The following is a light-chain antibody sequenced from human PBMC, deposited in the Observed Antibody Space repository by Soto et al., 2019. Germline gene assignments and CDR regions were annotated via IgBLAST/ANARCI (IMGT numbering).Light chain of an antibody. CDR3: MKTLQTPFT. CDR1: QSLLNSNGYY. CDR2: LGS. J-gene: IGKJ3*01. V-gene: IGKV2-28*01. Sequence: DIVMTQSPLYLPVTPGEPASISCRSTQSLLNSNGYYLDWYRQKPGQSPQLLIYLGSNRASGVLGGFGEGGLDKYFILKINSLESEGVGVIYYMKTLQTPFTFGRGTKVD.